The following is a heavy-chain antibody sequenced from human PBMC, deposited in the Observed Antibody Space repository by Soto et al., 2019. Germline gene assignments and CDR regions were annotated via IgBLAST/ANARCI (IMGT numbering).Heavy chain of an antibody. D-gene: IGHD6-19*01. V-gene: IGHV4-59*08. Sequence: QVQLQESGPGLVKPSETLSLTCTVSGGSISSYYWSWIRQPPGKGLEWIGHIHYSGSTNYNPSLRSRVTVSVATSQNQFSLKLSSVTAADTAVYYCARHVNVAVAGTGFDYWGQGTLVTVSS. CDR1: GGSISSYY. CDR2: IHYSGST. J-gene: IGHJ4*02. CDR3: ARHVNVAVAGTGFDY.